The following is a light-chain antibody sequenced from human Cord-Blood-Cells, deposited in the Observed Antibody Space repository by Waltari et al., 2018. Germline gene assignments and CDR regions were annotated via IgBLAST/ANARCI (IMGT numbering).Light chain of an antibody. CDR3: QQYGSSIT. V-gene: IGKV3-20*01. CDR1: QSVSSSY. CDR2: GAS. J-gene: IGKJ5*01. Sequence: IVSTQSPGTLSLSPGERATLSCRASQSVSSSYLAWYQQKPGQAPRLLIYGASSRATGIPDRFSGSGSGTDFTLTISRLEPEDFAVYYCQQYGSSITFGQGTRLEIK.